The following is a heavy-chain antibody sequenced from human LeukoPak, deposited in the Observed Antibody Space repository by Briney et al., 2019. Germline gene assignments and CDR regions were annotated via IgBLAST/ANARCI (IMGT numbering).Heavy chain of an antibody. CDR2: ISPTGGST. CDR3: ARDSPGNSRPDAFDI. Sequence: GASVKVSCKASGFTFSSYYMHWVRQAPGQGLEWLGIISPTGGSTSYAQKFQGRVTMTRDTSTGTVYMELRRLTSEDTATYYCARDSPGNSRPDAFDIWGEGTLVTVSS. V-gene: IGHV1-46*01. CDR1: GFTFSSYY. J-gene: IGHJ3*02. D-gene: IGHD4-23*01.